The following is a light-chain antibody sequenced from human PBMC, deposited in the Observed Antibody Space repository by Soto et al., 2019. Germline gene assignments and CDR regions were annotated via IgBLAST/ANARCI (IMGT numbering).Light chain of an antibody. CDR2: DAS. CDR1: QSFSSY. J-gene: IGKJ5*01. Sequence: EIVVTQSPATLSLSPGERATLSCRASQSFSSYLAWYQQKPGQAPRLLSYDASKRATGIPARFSGRGSGTDFTLTISSLEPEDFAVYYCQQRSNWPPVITFGQGTRLEIK. CDR3: QQRSNWPPVIT. V-gene: IGKV3-11*01.